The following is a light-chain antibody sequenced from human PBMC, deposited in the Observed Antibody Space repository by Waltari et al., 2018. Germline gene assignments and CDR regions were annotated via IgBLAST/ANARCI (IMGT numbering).Light chain of an antibody. CDR3: QQYGSSPRT. J-gene: IGKJ3*01. V-gene: IGKV3-20*01. CDR2: AAS. CDR1: QSVSSNS. Sequence: EIVLTQSPGTPSLSSGERATLSCRASQSVSSNSLAWYQQKPGQAPRLLIYAASSRATGIPDRFSGSGSGADFTLTISRLEPEDFAVYYCQQYGSSPRTFGPGTKVDVK.